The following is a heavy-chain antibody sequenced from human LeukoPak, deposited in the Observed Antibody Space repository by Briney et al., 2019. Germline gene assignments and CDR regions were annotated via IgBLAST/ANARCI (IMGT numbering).Heavy chain of an antibody. D-gene: IGHD3-3*01. CDR3: ARLREIPVFGVVTKSTSYFDY. J-gene: IGHJ4*02. CDR1: GYTFTSYA. Sequence: ASVKVSCKASGYTFTSYAMHWVRQAPGQRLEWMGWINAGYGNTKYSQEFQGRVTITRDTSASTAYMELSSLRSEDTAVYYCARLREIPVFGVVTKSTSYFDYWGQGTLVTVSS. V-gene: IGHV1-3*03. CDR2: INAGYGNT.